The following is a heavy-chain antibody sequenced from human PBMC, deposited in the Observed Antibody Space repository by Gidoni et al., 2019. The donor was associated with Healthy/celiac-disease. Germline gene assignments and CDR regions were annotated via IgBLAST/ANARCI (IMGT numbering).Heavy chain of an antibody. Sequence: QVQLVESGGGVVQPGRSLRLSCAASGFTFSSYAMHWVRQAPGKGLEWVAVISYDGSNKYYADSVKGRFTISRDNSKNTLYLQMNSLRAEDTAVYYCARDSSPIVVLGGYFDYWGQGTLVTVSS. CDR2: ISYDGSNK. CDR3: ARDSSPIVVLGGYFDY. D-gene: IGHD3-22*01. CDR1: GFTFSSYA. J-gene: IGHJ4*02. V-gene: IGHV3-30-3*01.